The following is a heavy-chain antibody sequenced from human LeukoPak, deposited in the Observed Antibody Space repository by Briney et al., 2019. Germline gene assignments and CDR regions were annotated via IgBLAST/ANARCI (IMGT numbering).Heavy chain of an antibody. Sequence: GGSLRLSCAASGFTVSSNYMSWVRQAPGKGLEWVSAISGSGGSTYYADPVKGRFTISRDNSKNTLYLQMNSLRAEDTAVYYCAKDWEYCGGDCYSPRFDYWGQGTLVTVSS. CDR3: AKDWEYCGGDCYSPRFDY. CDR1: GFTVSSNY. D-gene: IGHD2-21*02. V-gene: IGHV3-23*01. CDR2: ISGSGGST. J-gene: IGHJ4*02.